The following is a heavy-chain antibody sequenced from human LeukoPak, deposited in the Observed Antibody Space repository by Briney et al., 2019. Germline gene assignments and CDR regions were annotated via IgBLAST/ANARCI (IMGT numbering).Heavy chain of an antibody. CDR1: GGTFSSYA. CDR2: IIPIFGTA. V-gene: IGHV1-69*13. J-gene: IGHJ4*02. D-gene: IGHD2-2*01. Sequence: GASVKVSCKASGGTFSSYAISWVRQAPGQGLEWMGGIIPIFGTANYAQKFQGRVTITADESTSTAYMELSRLRSEDTAVYYCARYVWVVPAARSPYYFDYWGQGTLVTVSS. CDR3: ARYVWVVPAARSPYYFDY.